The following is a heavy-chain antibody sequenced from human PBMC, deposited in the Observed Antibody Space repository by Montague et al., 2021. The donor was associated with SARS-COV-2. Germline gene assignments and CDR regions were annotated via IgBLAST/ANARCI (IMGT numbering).Heavy chain of an antibody. J-gene: IGHJ4*02. D-gene: IGHD3-9*01. CDR1: GGSISSSSYY. CDR3: ARAPGLSGYYSPAYYFNY. V-gene: IGHV4-39*07. CDR2: IYYSGST. Sequence: SETLSLTCTVSGGSISSSSYYWGWIRQPPGKGLEWIGSIYYSGSTYYNPSLKSRVTISVDTSKNQFSLKLSSVTAADTAVYYCARAPGLSGYYSPAYYFNYRGPGTLV.